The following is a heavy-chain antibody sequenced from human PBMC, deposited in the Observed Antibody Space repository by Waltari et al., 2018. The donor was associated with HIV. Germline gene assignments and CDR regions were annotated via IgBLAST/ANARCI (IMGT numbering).Heavy chain of an antibody. CDR3: ARRGDYYDSSVTDYFDY. CDR1: GGSISSSNW. CDR2: IYHSGST. J-gene: IGHJ4*02. V-gene: IGHV4-4*02. Sequence: QVQLQESGPGLVKPSGTLSLTCAVSGGSISSSNWWSWVRQPPGKGLEWIGEIYHSGSTNYNPSLKSLVTISVDKSKNQFSLKLSSVTAADTAVYYCARRGDYYDSSVTDYFDYWGQGTLVTVSS. D-gene: IGHD3-22*01.